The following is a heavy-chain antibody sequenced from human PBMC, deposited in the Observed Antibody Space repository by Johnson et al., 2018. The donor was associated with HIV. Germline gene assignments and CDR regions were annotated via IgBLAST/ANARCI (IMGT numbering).Heavy chain of an antibody. CDR3: ARGYGVVIALLDAFDI. J-gene: IGHJ3*02. D-gene: IGHD2-21*01. V-gene: IGHV3-30*03. Sequence: HVQLVESGGGVVQPGRSLRLSCAASGFTFSSYGMHWVRQAPGKGLEWVAVISYDGSNKYYADSVKGRFTISRDNSKNTLYLQMNSLRAEDTAVYYCARGYGVVIALLDAFDIWGQGTMVTVSS. CDR2: ISYDGSNK. CDR1: GFTFSSYG.